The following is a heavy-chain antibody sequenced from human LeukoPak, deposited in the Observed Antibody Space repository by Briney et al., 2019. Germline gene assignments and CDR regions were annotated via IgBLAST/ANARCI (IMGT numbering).Heavy chain of an antibody. V-gene: IGHV3-21*01. Sequence: GGSLRLSCAASGFTFSIYSMNWVRQAPGKGLEWVSSITGTSTYIYYADSVKGRFTISRDNAKNSLYLQMNSLRAEDTAVYYCARVGIVGATTGFDYWGQGTLVTVSS. CDR2: ITGTSTYI. J-gene: IGHJ4*02. D-gene: IGHD1-26*01. CDR3: ARVGIVGATTGFDY. CDR1: GFTFSIYS.